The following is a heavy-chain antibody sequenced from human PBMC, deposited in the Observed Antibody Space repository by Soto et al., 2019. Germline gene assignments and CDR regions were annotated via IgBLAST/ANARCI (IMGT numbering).Heavy chain of an antibody. D-gene: IGHD3-22*01. CDR2: IKSKTDGGTT. CDR3: TTDRPYDYDSSSHAR. Sequence: PGGSLRLSCAASGFTFSNAWMHWVRQAPGKGLEWVGRIKSKTDGGTTDYAAHVEGRFTISRDDSKDTVYLQMNSLKTEDTAVYYCTTDRPYDYDSSSHARWGQGALVTVSS. CDR1: GFTFSNAW. V-gene: IGHV3-15*07. J-gene: IGHJ4*02.